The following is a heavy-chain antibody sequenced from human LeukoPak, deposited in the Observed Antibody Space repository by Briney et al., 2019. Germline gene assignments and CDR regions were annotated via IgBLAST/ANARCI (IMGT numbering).Heavy chain of an antibody. D-gene: IGHD3-22*01. J-gene: IGHJ4*02. V-gene: IGHV1-69*05. CDR2: IIPIFGTA. Sequence: GASVKVSCKASGGTFSSYAISWVRQAPGQGLEWMGGIIPIFGTANYAQKFQGRVTITTDESTSTAYMKLSSLRSEDTAVYYCARSSPWGYYDSSGYYFDYWGQGTLVTVSS. CDR3: ARSSPWGYYDSSGYYFDY. CDR1: GGTFSSYA.